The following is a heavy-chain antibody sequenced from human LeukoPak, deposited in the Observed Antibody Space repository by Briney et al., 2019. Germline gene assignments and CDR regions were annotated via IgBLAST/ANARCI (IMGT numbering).Heavy chain of an antibody. V-gene: IGHV3-74*01. CDR3: VSFYETY. CDR1: GFTFSNYW. J-gene: IGHJ4*02. CDR2: INSDGSWT. D-gene: IGHD2-2*01. Sequence: GGSLRLSCAASGFTFSNYWMHWVRRAPGKGLVWVSHINSDGSWTGYADSVKGRFTISKDNAKNTVYLQMNNLRAEDTAVYYCVSFYETYWGRGTLVTVSS.